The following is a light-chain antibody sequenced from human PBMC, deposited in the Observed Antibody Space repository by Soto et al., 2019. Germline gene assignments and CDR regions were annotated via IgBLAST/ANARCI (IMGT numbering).Light chain of an antibody. CDR2: LNNDGSH. CDR1: SGHSTYA. CDR3: QTWDTGIRV. J-gene: IGLJ2*01. V-gene: IGLV4-69*01. Sequence: QLVLTRSPSASASLGASVKLTCTLSSGHSTYAIAWHQQQPEKGPRYLMNLNNDGSHTKGDGIPDRFSGSSSGAERYLTISSLQSEDEVDYYCQTWDTGIRVFGGGTKLTVL.